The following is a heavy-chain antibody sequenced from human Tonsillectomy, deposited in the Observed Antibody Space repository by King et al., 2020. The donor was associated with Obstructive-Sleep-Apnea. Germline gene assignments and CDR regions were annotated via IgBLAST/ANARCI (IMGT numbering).Heavy chain of an antibody. V-gene: IGHV2-70*01. Sequence: VTLKESGPALVQSTQTLTLNCTFSGFSLTTRAMCVSWIRQPPGKALEWLALIDWDDDKYYSPSLKTRLTISKDTSKNQVALTMANMDPADTATYYCARVVADGYDAFDIWGPGTMVTVSS. J-gene: IGHJ3*02. CDR2: IDWDDDK. CDR3: ARVVADGYDAFDI. D-gene: IGHD2-2*03. CDR1: GFSLTTRAMC.